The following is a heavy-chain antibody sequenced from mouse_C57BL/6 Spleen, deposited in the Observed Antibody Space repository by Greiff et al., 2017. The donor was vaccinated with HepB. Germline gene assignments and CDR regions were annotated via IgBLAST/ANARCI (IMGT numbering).Heavy chain of an antibody. CDR3: AGIYYDYDWAMDY. CDR1: GFSLTSYG. D-gene: IGHD2-4*01. J-gene: IGHJ4*01. V-gene: IGHV2-2*01. Sequence: VKVVESGPGLVQPSQSLSITCTVSGFSLTSYGVHWVRQSPGKGLEWLGVIWSGGSTDYNAAFISRLSISKDNSKSQVFFKMNSLQADDTAIYYCAGIYYDYDWAMDYWGQGTSVTVSS. CDR2: IWSGGST.